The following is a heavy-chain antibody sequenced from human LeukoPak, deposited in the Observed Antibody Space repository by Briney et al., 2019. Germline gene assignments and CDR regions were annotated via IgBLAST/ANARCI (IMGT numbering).Heavy chain of an antibody. Sequence: PGVSLRLSCEASGFTFSSYWMSWVRQAPGKGLEWVANIRDDGGEIYYVDSVKGRFTISRDNAKSSLFLQMNSLRAEDAAVYYCARDKPRGSYYGSIFDSWGQGTLVTVSS. CDR1: GFTFSSYW. D-gene: IGHD1-26*01. CDR3: ARDKPRGSYYGSIFDS. J-gene: IGHJ4*02. CDR2: IRDDGGEI. V-gene: IGHV3-7*01.